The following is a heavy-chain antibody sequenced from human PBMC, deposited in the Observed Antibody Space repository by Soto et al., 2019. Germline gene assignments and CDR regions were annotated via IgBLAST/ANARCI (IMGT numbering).Heavy chain of an antibody. CDR3: ARDQGYYEINAFDI. V-gene: IGHV3-33*01. CDR2: IWYDGSNK. J-gene: IGHJ3*02. Sequence: PGGSLRLSCAASGFTFSSYGMHWVRQAPGKGLEWVAVIWYDGSNKYYADSVKGRFTISRDNSKNTLYLQMNSLRAEDTAVYYCARDQGYYEINAFDIWGQGTMVTVSS. CDR1: GFTFSSYG. D-gene: IGHD3-22*01.